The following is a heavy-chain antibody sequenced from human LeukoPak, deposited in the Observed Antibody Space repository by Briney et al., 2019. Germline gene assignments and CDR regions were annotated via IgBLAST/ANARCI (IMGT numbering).Heavy chain of an antibody. J-gene: IGHJ4*02. CDR1: GYTFTSYG. CDR3: ARDRRDYDILTGYYRFVAFDY. V-gene: IGHV1-18*04. Sequence: ASVKVSCKASGYTFTSYGISWVRQAPGQGLEWMGWISAYNGNTNYAQKLRGRVTMTTDTSTSTAYRELRSLRSDDTAVYYCARDRRDYDILTGYYRFVAFDYWGQGTLVTVSS. D-gene: IGHD3-9*01. CDR2: ISAYNGNT.